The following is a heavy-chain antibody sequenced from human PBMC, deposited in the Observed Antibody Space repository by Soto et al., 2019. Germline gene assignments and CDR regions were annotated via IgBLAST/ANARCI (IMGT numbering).Heavy chain of an antibody. D-gene: IGHD6-19*01. CDR2: TFYSGGT. CDR1: GGSISSSNYY. V-gene: IGHV4-39*03. J-gene: IGHJ4*02. CDR3: NENGSSGHYFDS. Sequence: QLQLQESGPGLVKPSETLFLTCTVSGGSISSSNYYWVWIRKPPGKGLEWIGNTFYSGGTPYNPSLKRRDTISVDTSKSQFSMRLGSVAAADTAVYDWNENGSSGHYFDSWAQGTLVTVSS.